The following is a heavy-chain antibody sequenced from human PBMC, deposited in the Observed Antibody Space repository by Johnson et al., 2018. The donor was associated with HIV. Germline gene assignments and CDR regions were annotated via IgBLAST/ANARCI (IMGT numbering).Heavy chain of an antibody. J-gene: IGHJ3*02. V-gene: IGHV3-7*05. CDR3: ARPIARGASDI. CDR2: IKGDGSEK. Sequence: RLSCRASGFTFSNNWMNWVRQAPGKGLEWVANIKGDGSEKYHVDSVRGRFTISRDNAKNSLYLQMDSLRAEDTAIYYCARPIARGASDIWGQGTMVTVSS. D-gene: IGHD3-10*01. CDR1: GFTFSNNW.